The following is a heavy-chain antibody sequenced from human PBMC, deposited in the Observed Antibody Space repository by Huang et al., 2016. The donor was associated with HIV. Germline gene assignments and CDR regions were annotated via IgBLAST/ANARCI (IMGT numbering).Heavy chain of an antibody. CDR2: IYYSGST. V-gene: IGHV4-39*01. CDR3: ARHFSYYDSSGYTPWDAFDI. Sequence: QLQLQGSGPGLVKPSETLSLTCTVSGGSITSSSYYWGWIRQPPGKGLEWVGSIYYSGSTDYNPCVKSRVTVSVDTAKIQCSLKLSSVTAADTAVYYCARHFSYYDSSGYTPWDAFDIWGQGTMVTVSS. CDR1: GGSITSSSYY. J-gene: IGHJ3*02. D-gene: IGHD3-22*01.